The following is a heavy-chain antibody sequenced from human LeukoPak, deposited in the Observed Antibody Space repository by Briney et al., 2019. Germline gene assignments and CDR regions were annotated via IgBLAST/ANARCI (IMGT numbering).Heavy chain of an antibody. CDR2: IRPYTGGT. CDR3: AREATGTFHYFDY. Sequence: ASVKVSCKTSGYTFTDHYFHWARQAPGQGLEWMGWIRPYTGGTNYAQKFQGRVTMTRDTSITTAYMELSGLTSDDTAVYYCAREATGTFHYFDYWGQGTLVTVSS. V-gene: IGHV1-2*02. D-gene: IGHD4-4*01. J-gene: IGHJ4*02. CDR1: GYTFTDHY.